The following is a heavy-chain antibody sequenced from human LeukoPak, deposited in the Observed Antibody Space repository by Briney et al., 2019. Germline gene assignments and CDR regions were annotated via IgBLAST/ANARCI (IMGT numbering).Heavy chain of an antibody. D-gene: IGHD3-3*01. V-gene: IGHV5-51*01. J-gene: IGHJ4*02. CDR3: ARFEVNYEDNRSFYYFDY. CDR1: GYSFTSYW. CDR2: IYPADSET. Sequence: GESLKISCKGSGYSFTSYWIGWVRQMPGKGLEWMGIIYPADSETKSSPSFQGQVTFSADKSTNTAYLQWTSLKASDTAMYYCARFEVNYEDNRSFYYFDYWGQGTLVTVSS.